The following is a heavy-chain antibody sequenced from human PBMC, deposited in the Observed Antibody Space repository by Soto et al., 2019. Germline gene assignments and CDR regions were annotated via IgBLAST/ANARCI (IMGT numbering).Heavy chain of an antibody. CDR2: IYYSGST. D-gene: IGHD3-10*01. Sequence: PSETLSLTCTVSGGSVSSGSYYWSWIRQPPGKGLEWIGYIYYSGSTNYNPSLKSRVTISVDTSRNQFSLKLSSVTAADTAVYYCARYYYGSGKYWFDPWGQGTLVTVSS. CDR3: ARYYYGSGKYWFDP. CDR1: GGSVSSGSYY. V-gene: IGHV4-61*01. J-gene: IGHJ5*02.